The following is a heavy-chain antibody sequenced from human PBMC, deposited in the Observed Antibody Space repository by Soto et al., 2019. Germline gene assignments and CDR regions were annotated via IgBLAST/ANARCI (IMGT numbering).Heavy chain of an antibody. CDR2: VYYSGST. V-gene: IGHV4-61*01. CDR1: GGSVSSNNYY. D-gene: IGHD6-13*01. J-gene: IGHJ4*02. CDR3: ARAGSSWPYYFDY. Sequence: SETLSLTCIVSGGSVSSNNYYWSWIRQPPRKGLEWIGYVYYSGSTNYGPSLESRVTISVDRAKNQFSLKVTSVTAADTAVYYCARAGSSWPYYFDYWGQGTLVTVSS.